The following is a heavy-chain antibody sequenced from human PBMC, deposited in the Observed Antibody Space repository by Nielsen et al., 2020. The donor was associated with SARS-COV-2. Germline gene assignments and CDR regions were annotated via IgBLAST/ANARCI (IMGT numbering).Heavy chain of an antibody. Sequence: WLRQPPGKGLEWVAVISYDGSSKYYADSVKGRFTISRDNSKNTLYLQMNSLRAEDTAVYYCARDHGDIVVVVAAPWFDPWGQGTLVTVSS. D-gene: IGHD2-15*01. V-gene: IGHV3-30*04. J-gene: IGHJ5*02. CDR3: ARDHGDIVVVVAAPWFDP. CDR2: ISYDGSSK.